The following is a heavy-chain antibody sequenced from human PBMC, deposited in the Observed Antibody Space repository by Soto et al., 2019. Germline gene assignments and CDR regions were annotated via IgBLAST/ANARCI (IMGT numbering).Heavy chain of an antibody. CDR3: AAGGGLPRYY. D-gene: IGHD5-12*01. CDR1: GGSISSGGYS. CDR2: VYHSGST. V-gene: IGHV4-30-2*01. Sequence: QLQLQESGSGLVKPSQTLSLTCAVSGGSISSGGYSWSWIRQPPGKGLEWSGYVYHSGSTYYNPSLKSRVTISVDRSKNQFALKLSSVTAADTAVYYCAAGGGLPRYYWGQGTLVTVSS. J-gene: IGHJ4*02.